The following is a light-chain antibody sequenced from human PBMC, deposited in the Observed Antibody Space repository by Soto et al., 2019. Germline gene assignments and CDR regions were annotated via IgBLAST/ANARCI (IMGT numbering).Light chain of an antibody. Sequence: QSVLTQPPSASGSPGQSATISCSGTSSDVGEYNYVSWYQQHPGTAPKLIIYDVNKRPSGVPDRFSGSKSGNTASLTISGLQAEDEADYYCSSYTSSSTLLYVFGTGTKVTVL. CDR2: DVN. V-gene: IGLV2-8*01. J-gene: IGLJ1*01. CDR3: SSYTSSSTLLYV. CDR1: SSDVGEYNY.